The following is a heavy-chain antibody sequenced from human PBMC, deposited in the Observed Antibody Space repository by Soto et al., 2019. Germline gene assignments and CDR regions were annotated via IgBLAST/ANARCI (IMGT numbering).Heavy chain of an antibody. CDR1: GFTFSSYG. Sequence: QVQLVESGGGVVQPGRSLRLSCAASGFTFSSYGMHWVRQAPGKGLEWVAVISYDGSNKYYADSVKGRFTISRDNSKNTLYLQMNSLRAEDTAVYYCAKEDTTYGMDVWGQGTTVTVSS. CDR2: ISYDGSNK. CDR3: AKEDTTYGMDV. D-gene: IGHD4-4*01. J-gene: IGHJ6*02. V-gene: IGHV3-30*18.